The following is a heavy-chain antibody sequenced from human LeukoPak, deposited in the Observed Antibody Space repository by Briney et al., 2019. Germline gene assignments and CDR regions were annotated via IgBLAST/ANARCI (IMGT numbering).Heavy chain of an antibody. CDR2: ISYDGSNK. CDR3: AKDTARGSGSYSYFDY. CDR1: GFTFSSYA. Sequence: GGSLRLSCAASGFTFSSYAFHWVRQAPGKGLEWVAVISYDGSNKNYGDSVKGRFTISRDNSKNTLYLQMNSLRAEDTAVYFCAKDTARGSGSYSYFDYWGQGTLVTVSS. J-gene: IGHJ4*02. V-gene: IGHV3-30-3*01. D-gene: IGHD1-26*01.